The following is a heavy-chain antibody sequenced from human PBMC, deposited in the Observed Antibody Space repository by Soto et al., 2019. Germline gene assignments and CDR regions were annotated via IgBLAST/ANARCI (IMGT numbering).Heavy chain of an antibody. J-gene: IGHJ4*02. D-gene: IGHD6-13*01. Sequence: ASVEVSCKASGYTFTGYYIHWVRQAPGQGLEWMGWINPNSGGTNYAQKFQGRVTTTRDTSISTAYIELSRLRSDDTAVYYCARARTSIAAAGTSYFDYWGQGTLVTVSS. CDR1: GYTFTGYY. CDR2: INPNSGGT. V-gene: IGHV1-2*02. CDR3: ARARTSIAAAGTSYFDY.